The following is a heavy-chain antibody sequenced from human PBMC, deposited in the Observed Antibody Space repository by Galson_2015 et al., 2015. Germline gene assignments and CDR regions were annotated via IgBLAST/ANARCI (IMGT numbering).Heavy chain of an antibody. J-gene: IGHJ4*02. CDR1: GYTFTGYY. V-gene: IGHV1-2*06. CDR3: ARDRSGYDFQSDY. Sequence: SVKVSCKASGYTFTGYYMHWVRQAPGQGLEWMGRINPNSGGTNYAQKFQGRVTMTRDTSVTTAYMEMNRLRSDDTAVYYCARDRSGYDFQSDYWGQGTLVTVPS. CDR2: INPNSGGT. D-gene: IGHD5-12*01.